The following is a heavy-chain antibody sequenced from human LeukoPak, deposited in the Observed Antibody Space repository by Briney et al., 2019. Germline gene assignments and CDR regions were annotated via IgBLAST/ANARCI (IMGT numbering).Heavy chain of an antibody. CDR2: IKSKTDSGTT. V-gene: IGHV3-15*01. CDR3: TTAPAQSDY. J-gene: IGHJ4*02. D-gene: IGHD2-2*01. CDR1: GLTFNSYS. Sequence: GGSLRLSCAASGLTFNSYSMNWVRQAPGKGLEWVGRIKSKTDSGTTDYAAPVKGRFTISRDDSKNTLYLQMNSLKFEDTAVYYCTTAPAQSDYWGQGTLVTVSS.